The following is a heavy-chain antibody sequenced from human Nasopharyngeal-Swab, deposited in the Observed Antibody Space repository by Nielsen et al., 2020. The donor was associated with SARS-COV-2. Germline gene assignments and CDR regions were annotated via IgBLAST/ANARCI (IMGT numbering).Heavy chain of an antibody. V-gene: IGHV4-59*01. CDR2: ISYRGGA. Sequence: GSLRLSGKVSGCSIRSDYWSGIRQPQGEGRGGIGEISYRGGAYYNPSLKSRVSISVDTSKTQCSLRLSSVTAAETAVYYCVRGTVVGGKRFDSWGQGTLVALS. CDR1: GCSIRSDY. J-gene: IGHJ4*02. CDR3: VRGTVVGGKRFDS. D-gene: IGHD4-23*01.